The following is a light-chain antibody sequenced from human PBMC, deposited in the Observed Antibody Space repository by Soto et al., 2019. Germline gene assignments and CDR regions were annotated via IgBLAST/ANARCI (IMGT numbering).Light chain of an antibody. J-gene: IGKJ2*01. V-gene: IGKV1-39*01. CDR2: TAS. Sequence: DIQMTQSPSSLSAFVGDRVTITCRTSQYISTFLNWYQQKPGKAPNLLISTASSLQSGVPSRFSGSGSGTDFTLTISSLQAEDFAACYCQQCYSPPRTFGQGTKVEIK. CDR1: QYISTF. CDR3: QQCYSPPRT.